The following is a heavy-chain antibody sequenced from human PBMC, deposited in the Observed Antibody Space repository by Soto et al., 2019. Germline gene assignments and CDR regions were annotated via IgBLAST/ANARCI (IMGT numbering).Heavy chain of an antibody. CDR3: AGGFVLVPAAIARLITDY. D-gene: IGHD2-2*01. CDR2: INAGNSNT. V-gene: IGHV1-3*01. CDR1: GYTFTSYA. Sequence: ASVKVSCKASGYTFTSYAMHWVRQAPGQRLEWMGWINAGNSNTTYSQKFQGRVTITTDKSTSTAYMELSSLRSEDTAVYYCAGGFVLVPAAIARLITDYWGQGTLVTVYS. J-gene: IGHJ4*02.